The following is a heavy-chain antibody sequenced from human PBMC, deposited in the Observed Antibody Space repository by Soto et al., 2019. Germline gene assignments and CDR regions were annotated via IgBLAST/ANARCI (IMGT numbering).Heavy chain of an antibody. CDR1: GFTFSSYG. D-gene: IGHD3-22*01. CDR3: AKAQYYYASSGYRLSDY. Sequence: QVQLVESGGGVVQPGRSLRLSCAASGFTFSSYGMHWVRQAPGKGLEWVAVISYDGSNKYYADSVKGRFTISRDNSKNTLYLQMNSLRAEDTAVYYCAKAQYYYASSGYRLSDYWGQGTLVTVSS. J-gene: IGHJ4*02. V-gene: IGHV3-30*18. CDR2: ISYDGSNK.